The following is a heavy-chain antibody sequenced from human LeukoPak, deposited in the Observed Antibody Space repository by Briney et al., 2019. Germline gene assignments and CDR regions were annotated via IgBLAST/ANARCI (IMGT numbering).Heavy chain of an antibody. CDR1: GYTFTSYG. V-gene: IGHV1-18*04. D-gene: IGHD4-11*01. CDR2: ISTYNGHT. Sequence: AAVTVSCKASGYTFTSYGRSWVRQAPAQGREWMGWISTYNGHTNYAHQGRVTVTTDTSTSTAYMELRSLRSDDTDVSYCVRDIGYSNYWFDSWGQGNLVTVSS. CDR3: VRDIGYSNYWFDS. J-gene: IGHJ5*01.